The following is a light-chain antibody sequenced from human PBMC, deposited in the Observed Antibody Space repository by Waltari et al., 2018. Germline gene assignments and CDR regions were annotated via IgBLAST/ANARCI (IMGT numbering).Light chain of an antibody. V-gene: IGLV10-54*01. CDR2: RNA. CDR1: SNNVRDLG. CDR3: SAWDSSLSVWV. Sequence: QAGLTQPPSVSKGLGQTATLTCTGNSNNVRDLGTSCLHQHQGRPPKLLSYRNANRPSGISERFSASRSGNTASLTIAGLQPEDEADYYCSAWDSSLSVWVFGGGTKLTVL. J-gene: IGLJ3*02.